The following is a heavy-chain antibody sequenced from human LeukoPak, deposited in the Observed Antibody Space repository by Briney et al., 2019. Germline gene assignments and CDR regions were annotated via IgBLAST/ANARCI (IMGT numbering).Heavy chain of an antibody. CDR2: IKQDGSEK. J-gene: IGHJ4*02. V-gene: IGHV3-7*03. Sequence: GGSLRLSCAASGFTFISYWMHWVRQAPGKGLEWVANIKQDGSEKYCVASVKGRFTISRDNAKNALYLQMNSLRAEDTAVYYCVRDLGGRSGHWGQGTLVTVSS. CDR3: VRDLGGRSGH. D-gene: IGHD1-26*01. CDR1: GFTFISYW.